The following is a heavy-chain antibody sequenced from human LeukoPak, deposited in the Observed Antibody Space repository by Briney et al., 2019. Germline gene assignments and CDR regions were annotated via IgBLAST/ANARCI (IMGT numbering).Heavy chain of an antibody. J-gene: IGHJ1*01. Sequence: GGSLRLSCSASGFTFSTYAMHWVGQAPGKGLEYVSAISSNGGSTYYADSVKGRFTISRDNSKNTLYLQMSSLRAEDTAVYYCVKGLGIAAAGYNWGQGTLVTVSS. CDR3: VKGLGIAAAGYN. CDR1: GFTFSTYA. V-gene: IGHV3-64D*06. D-gene: IGHD6-13*01. CDR2: ISSNGGST.